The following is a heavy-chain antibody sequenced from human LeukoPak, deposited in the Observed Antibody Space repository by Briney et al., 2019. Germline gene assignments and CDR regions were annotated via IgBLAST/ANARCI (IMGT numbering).Heavy chain of an antibody. CDR1: GFTFSSYS. D-gene: IGHD4-17*01. V-gene: IGHV3-21*01. J-gene: IGHJ4*02. CDR3: AREGVGGYGDYGPDY. CDR2: ISSSSSYI. Sequence: GGSLRLSCAASGFTFSSYSMNWVRQAPGKGLEWVSSISSSSSYIYYADSVKGRFTISRDNAKNSLYLQMNSLRAEDTAVYYCAREGVGGYGDYGPDYWGQGTLVTVSS.